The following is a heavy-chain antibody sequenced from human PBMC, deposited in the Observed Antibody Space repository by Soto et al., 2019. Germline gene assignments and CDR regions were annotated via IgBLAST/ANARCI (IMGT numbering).Heavy chain of an antibody. CDR3: ASRDPGTSVAY. CDR2: INHSGST. CDR1: GGSFSGYY. J-gene: IGHJ4*02. Sequence: SETLSHTCAVYGGSFSGYYWSWIRQPPGKGLEWIGEINHSGSTNYNPSLKSRVTISLDKSENQFSLKVTSLTAADTAVYYCASRDPGTSVAYWGQGTLVTVSS. V-gene: IGHV4-34*01. D-gene: IGHD1-7*01.